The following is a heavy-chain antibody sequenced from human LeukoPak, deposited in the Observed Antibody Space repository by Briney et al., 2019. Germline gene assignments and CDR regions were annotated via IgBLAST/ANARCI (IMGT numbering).Heavy chain of an antibody. CDR3: ARVGLPGNWNYAFDI. D-gene: IGHD1-7*01. Sequence: GGYLRLSCAASGFTFSSYSMNWGRQAPGKGLEWVSSISSSSSYIYYADSVKGRFTISRDNAKNSLYLQMNSLRAEDTAVYYCARVGLPGNWNYAFDIWGPGKLLTVSS. CDR2: ISSSSSYI. CDR1: GFTFSSYS. V-gene: IGHV3-21*01. J-gene: IGHJ3*02.